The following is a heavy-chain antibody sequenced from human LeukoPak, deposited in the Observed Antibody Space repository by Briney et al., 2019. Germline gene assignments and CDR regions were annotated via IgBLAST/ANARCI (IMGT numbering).Heavy chain of an antibody. J-gene: IGHJ5*02. CDR1: GYTFTSYG. CDR3: AMGTVTTSWFDP. V-gene: IGHV1-18*01. Sequence: RASVKVSCKASGYTFTSYGISWVRQAPGQGLEWMGWISAYNGNTNHAQKLQGRVTMTTDTSTSTAYMELRSLRSDDTAVYYCAMGTVTTSWFDPWGQGTLVTVSS. D-gene: IGHD4-11*01. CDR2: ISAYNGNT.